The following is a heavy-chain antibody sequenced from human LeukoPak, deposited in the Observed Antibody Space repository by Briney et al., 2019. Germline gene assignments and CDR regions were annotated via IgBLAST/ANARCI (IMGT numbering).Heavy chain of an antibody. Sequence: RASVNLSCKASGYTFTSYSISWVRQAQGQGLEWMGWISAYNGNTNYTQKLQGRVNMTTDTTTNTAYMELRSPTSDDTAVYYCARVAQYDDMDYWGQGTLVTVSS. CDR2: ISAYNGNT. D-gene: IGHD3-22*01. V-gene: IGHV1-18*01. CDR3: ARVAQYDDMDY. CDR1: GYTFTSYS. J-gene: IGHJ4*02.